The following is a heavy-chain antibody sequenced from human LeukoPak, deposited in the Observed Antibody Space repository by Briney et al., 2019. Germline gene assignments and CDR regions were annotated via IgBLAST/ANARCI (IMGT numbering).Heavy chain of an antibody. D-gene: IGHD1-20*01. Sequence: GGPLRLSCAASGFTFSSYAMNWVRQAPGKGLEWVSHISSSGGSTYYAGSVKGRFTISRDNSKNTLYLQMNSLRAEDTAVYYCAKALTGTKAFDIWGQGTMVTVSS. CDR1: GFTFSSYA. CDR3: AKALTGTKAFDI. J-gene: IGHJ3*02. CDR2: ISSSGGST. V-gene: IGHV3-23*01.